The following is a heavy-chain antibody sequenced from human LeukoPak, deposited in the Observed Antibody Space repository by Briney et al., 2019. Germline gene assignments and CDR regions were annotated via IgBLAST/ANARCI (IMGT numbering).Heavy chain of an antibody. V-gene: IGHV4-4*09. J-gene: IGHJ4*02. CDR1: GVSINSHY. Sequence: SETLCLTCSASGVSINSHYLNWIRQPPGKGLEWIGFITGSGSTNYNPSLISRVTMSLETTKRQFSLKLRSVTAADTAVYYCVVSPNQDFYDYWGQGTLVTVSS. CDR2: ITGSGST. CDR3: VVSPNQDFYDY.